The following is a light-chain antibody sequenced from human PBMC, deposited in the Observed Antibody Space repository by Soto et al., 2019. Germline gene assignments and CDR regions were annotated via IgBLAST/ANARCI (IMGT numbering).Light chain of an antibody. V-gene: IGLV2-14*01. J-gene: IGLJ1*01. CDR2: DVS. Sequence: QSALTQPASVSGSPGQSITISCTGTSSDVGAYNSVSWYQQHPGKAPKLIIYDVSTRPSGISDRFSGSKSGNTASLTISGLQAEDESDYYSSSYTTSVTYVFGTGTKVTVL. CDR3: SSYTTSVTYV. CDR1: SSDVGAYNS.